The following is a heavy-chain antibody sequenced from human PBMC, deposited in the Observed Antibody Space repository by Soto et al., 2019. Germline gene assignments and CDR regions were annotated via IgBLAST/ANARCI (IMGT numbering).Heavy chain of an antibody. CDR2: IYYSGST. D-gene: IGHD6-13*01. J-gene: IGHJ6*02. CDR1: GGSISSGGYY. Sequence: SETLSLTCTVSGGSISSGGYYWSWIRQHPGKGLEWIGYIYYSGSTYYNPSLKSRVTISVDTSKNQFSLKLSSVAAADPAVYYCARDRNAGYSSSWYGGDYYYSMDVWGQGTKVTVSS. V-gene: IGHV4-31*03. CDR3: ARDRNAGYSSSWYGGDYYYSMDV.